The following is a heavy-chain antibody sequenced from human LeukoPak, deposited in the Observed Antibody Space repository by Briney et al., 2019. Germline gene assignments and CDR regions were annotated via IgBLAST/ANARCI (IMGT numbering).Heavy chain of an antibody. D-gene: IGHD6-13*01. Sequence: PSETLSLTCTVSGGSISNYYWSWIRQPAGKGLEWIGRIYTSGSTNYNPSLKSRVTMSVDTSKNQFSLKLSSVTAADTAVYYCARYYHSCGSSWCYYYGMTSGAKGPRSPSP. V-gene: IGHV4-4*07. CDR3: ARYYHSCGSSWCYYYGMTS. CDR2: IYTSGST. J-gene: IGHJ6*02. CDR1: GGSISNYY.